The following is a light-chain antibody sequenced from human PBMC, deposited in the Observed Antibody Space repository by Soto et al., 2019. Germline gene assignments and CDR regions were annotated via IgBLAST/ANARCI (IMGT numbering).Light chain of an antibody. Sequence: QSVLTQPPSVSGAPGQRVTISCTGNNSNLGAGYDVHWYQQLPGAAPKLVVFGNRNRPSGVPERFSGSKSGTSASLAISGLRSEDEADYHCAAWDDSLSGVVFGGGTKLTVL. V-gene: IGLV1-40*01. CDR2: GNR. CDR1: NSNLGAGYD. J-gene: IGLJ2*01. CDR3: AAWDDSLSGVV.